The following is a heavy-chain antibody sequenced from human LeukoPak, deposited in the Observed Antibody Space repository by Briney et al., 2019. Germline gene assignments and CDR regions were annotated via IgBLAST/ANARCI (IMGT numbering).Heavy chain of an antibody. CDR2: FYPADSDI. Sequence: GESLKISCKGSGYSFTSHWIGWVRWMPGKGLEWMGIFYPADSDIRYSPSFQGQVTISADKSISTAYLQWSSLKASDTAMYYCARLGVCGGGDCYFDSWGQGTLVTVSS. CDR1: GYSFTSHW. J-gene: IGHJ4*02. D-gene: IGHD2-21*02. CDR3: ARLGVCGGGDCYFDS. V-gene: IGHV5-51*01.